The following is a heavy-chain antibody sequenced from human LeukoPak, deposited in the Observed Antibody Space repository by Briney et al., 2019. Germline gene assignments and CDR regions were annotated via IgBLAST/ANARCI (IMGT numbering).Heavy chain of an antibody. CDR2: ISYSGST. V-gene: IGHV4-59*01. J-gene: IGHJ4*02. D-gene: IGHD4-17*01. Sequence: SETLSLTCTVSGGSISSYYWTWLRQPPGKGLEWIGYISYSGSTNYNPSLKSRVPMSVDASKNRFSLKLSSVTAADTAVYYCARGSGDYGLNYFDYWGQGTLVTVSS. CDR1: GGSISSYY. CDR3: ARGSGDYGLNYFDY.